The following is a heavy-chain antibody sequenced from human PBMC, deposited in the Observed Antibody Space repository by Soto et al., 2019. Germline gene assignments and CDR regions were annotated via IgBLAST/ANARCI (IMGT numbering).Heavy chain of an antibody. CDR3: VRGGSGYTWFFES. Sequence: QEQLVQSGAEVKKPGSSVKVSCKASGGLFSSYAISWVRQVPGQGLEWMGGIIPVFQTAYYTQRFQGRVTMTAAESTNTGYMELCSLRSEDSAIYYCVRGGSGYTWFFESWGQGPLVTVSS. D-gene: IGHD3-22*01. CDR2: IIPVFQTA. J-gene: IGHJ4*02. CDR1: GGLFSSYA. V-gene: IGHV1-69*01.